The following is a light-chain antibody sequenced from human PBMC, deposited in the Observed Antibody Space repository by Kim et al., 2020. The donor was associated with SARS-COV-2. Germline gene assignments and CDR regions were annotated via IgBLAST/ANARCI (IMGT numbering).Light chain of an antibody. J-gene: IGLJ3*02. CDR2: SND. V-gene: IGLV1-44*01. CDR1: RSNTESNV. Sequence: GQRVTIACSGSRSNTESNVCNAYQQLPGTAPKPLIYSNDYRPSGVPARFSGSKSGTSASLAISGLQSEDEADYYCVAWDDSLNGSVFGGGTKVTVL. CDR3: VAWDDSLNGSV.